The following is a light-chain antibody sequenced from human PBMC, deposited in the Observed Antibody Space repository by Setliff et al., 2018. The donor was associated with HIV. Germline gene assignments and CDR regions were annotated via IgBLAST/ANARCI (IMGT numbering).Light chain of an antibody. CDR1: SSDIGRYNY. Sequence: QSALTQPASVSGSPGQSITISCTGTSSDIGRYNYVSWYQQLPGEAPKFIIYDVSNRPSGVSIRLSGSKSGNTASLTISGLQTEDEADYYCSSYTPTSLWVFGTGTKVTVL. V-gene: IGLV2-14*03. CDR3: SSYTPTSLWV. CDR2: DVS. J-gene: IGLJ1*01.